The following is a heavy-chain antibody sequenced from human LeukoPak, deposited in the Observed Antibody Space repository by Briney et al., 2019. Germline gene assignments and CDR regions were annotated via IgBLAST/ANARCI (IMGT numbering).Heavy chain of an antibody. Sequence: VASVKVSCKTSGYSFTDYYMHWLRQAPGQGLKWMGWLNPKTGGSNAAQKFQGRVTLTRDTSISTAYMELSSLTSDDTAIYYCARDQGRTSGYTLGWFDPWGQGTLVTVSS. J-gene: IGHJ5*02. CDR1: GYSFTDYY. CDR2: LNPKTGGS. CDR3: ARDQGRTSGYTLGWFDP. V-gene: IGHV1-2*02. D-gene: IGHD1-1*01.